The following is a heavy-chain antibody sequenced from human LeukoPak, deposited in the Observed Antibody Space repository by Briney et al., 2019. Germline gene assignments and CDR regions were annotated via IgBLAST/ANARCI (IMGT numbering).Heavy chain of an antibody. V-gene: IGHV4-28*01. D-gene: IGHD3-10*01. CDR3: ARKENVYYYFDY. CDR1: GYSITSSSW. CDR2: IYHSGTT. J-gene: IGHJ4*02. Sequence: PSDTLSLTCAVSGYSITSSSWWGWIRQPPGKGLEWIGYIYHSGTTYYNPSLQSRVTMSVDTSKNQFSLRLSSVTAVDTAVYYCARKENVYYYFDYWGQGTLVTVSS.